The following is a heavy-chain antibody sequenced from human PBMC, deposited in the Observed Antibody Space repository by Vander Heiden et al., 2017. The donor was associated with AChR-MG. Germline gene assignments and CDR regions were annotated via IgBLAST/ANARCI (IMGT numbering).Heavy chain of an antibody. V-gene: IGHV3-49*04. CDR2: IRGKVFRGTT. Sequence: EVQLVESGGGLVEQGRYLSLPCTASGFSFDDHAMNWVRQAPGKGLEWVGFIRGKVFRGTTEYAASVQGRFTISRDDSKSSAYMQMNSLKTEDTAVYYCTIAKTSGGAKYYFDYWGQGTLVTVSS. CDR3: TIAKTSGGAKYYFDY. CDR1: GFSFDDHA. D-gene: IGHD3-16*01. J-gene: IGHJ4*02.